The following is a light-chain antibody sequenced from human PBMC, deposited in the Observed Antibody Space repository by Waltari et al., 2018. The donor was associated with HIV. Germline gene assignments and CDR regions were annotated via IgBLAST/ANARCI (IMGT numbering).Light chain of an antibody. V-gene: IGKV1-39*01. CDR1: QSISSY. J-gene: IGKJ1*01. Sequence: DIQMTQSPSSLSASVGDRVTITCRASQSISSYLNLYQQKPGKDPKLLIYAATSWQSGVPSRFSGSGSGTDFTLTISSRQPEDVATYYCQQSYSTLWTFGQGTKVEIK. CDR3: QQSYSTLWT. CDR2: AAT.